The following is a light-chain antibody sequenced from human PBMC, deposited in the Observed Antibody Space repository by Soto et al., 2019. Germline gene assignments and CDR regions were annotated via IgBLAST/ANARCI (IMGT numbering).Light chain of an antibody. CDR1: QYVSRTY. Sequence: EIVLTQSPGTLSLSPGERATLSCRASQYVSRTYLAWYQQKPGQAPRLLIYSASSRATGVPDRFSGSGSGPDFTLTISRLEPEDFAVYYCQQCGDSPWTFGQGTRVDLK. CDR2: SAS. J-gene: IGKJ1*01. V-gene: IGKV3-20*01. CDR3: QQCGDSPWT.